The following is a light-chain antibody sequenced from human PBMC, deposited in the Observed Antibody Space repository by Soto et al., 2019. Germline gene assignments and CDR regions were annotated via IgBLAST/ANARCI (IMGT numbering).Light chain of an antibody. CDR1: QSINNW. CDR2: RAS. Sequence: DIQMTQSPSTLSASVGDRVTITCRASQSINNWLAWYQQKPGKAPKLLIYRASSLENGVPSRFSSHGSVTEFIFTITSLQPDDFATYYCQQYSSASTFGQGTKVEI. CDR3: QQYSSAST. J-gene: IGKJ1*01. V-gene: IGKV1-5*03.